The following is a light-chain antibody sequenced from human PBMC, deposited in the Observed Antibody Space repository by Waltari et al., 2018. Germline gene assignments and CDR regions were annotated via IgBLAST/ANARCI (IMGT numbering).Light chain of an antibody. J-gene: IGKJ1*01. Sequence: DVVVTQSPLSLPVTLGQPASISCRSSESLVHTDGNTYLHWFQQRPGQSPRRLIYMVSERGSWFPGRFSGSVSGTDFTLKISKVEAEDVGIYYCMQSTHWPPWTFGQGTKVEIK. CDR1: ESLVHTDGNTY. CDR2: MVS. V-gene: IGKV2-30*02. CDR3: MQSTHWPPWT.